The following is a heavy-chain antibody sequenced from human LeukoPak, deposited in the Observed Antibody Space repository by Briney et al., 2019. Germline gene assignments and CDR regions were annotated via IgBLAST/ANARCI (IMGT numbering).Heavy chain of an antibody. D-gene: IGHD6-13*01. CDR3: ARVWGAAGTSHFDY. J-gene: IGHJ4*02. CDR1: GGSISSSNW. V-gene: IGHV4-4*02. CDR2: IYHSGST. Sequence: SGTLSLTCAVSGGSISSSNWWSWVRQPPGKGLEWIGEIYHSGSTNYNPFLKSRVTISVDKSKNQFSLKLSSVTAADTAVYYCARVWGAAGTSHFDYWGQGTLVTVSS.